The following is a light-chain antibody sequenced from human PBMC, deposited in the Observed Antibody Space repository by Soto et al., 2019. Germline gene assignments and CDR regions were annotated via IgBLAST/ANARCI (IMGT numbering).Light chain of an antibody. CDR1: SSDVGTYNF. J-gene: IGLJ2*01. Sequence: QSALTQPASVSGSPGQSITISCTGTSSDVGTYNFVSWYRQHPVKAPILIIFDVSSRPSGISNRFSGSKSGNTASLTISGVQAEDEADYYCSSYANSDTVIFDGGTKVTVL. CDR2: DVS. CDR3: SSYANSDTVI. V-gene: IGLV2-14*01.